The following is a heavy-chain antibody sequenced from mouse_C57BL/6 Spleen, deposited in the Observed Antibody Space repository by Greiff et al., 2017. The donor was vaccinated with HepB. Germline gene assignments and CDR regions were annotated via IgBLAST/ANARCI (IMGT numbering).Heavy chain of an antibody. V-gene: IGHV5-6*01. Sequence: EVQGVESGGDLVKPGGSLKLSCAASGFTFSSYGMSWVRQTPDKRLEWVATISSGGSYTYYPDSVKGRFTISRDNAKNNLYLQMSSLKSEDTAMYYCARQDGYPNYYAMDYWGQGTSVTVSS. CDR1: GFTFSSYG. D-gene: IGHD2-3*01. J-gene: IGHJ4*01. CDR2: ISSGGSYT. CDR3: ARQDGYPNYYAMDY.